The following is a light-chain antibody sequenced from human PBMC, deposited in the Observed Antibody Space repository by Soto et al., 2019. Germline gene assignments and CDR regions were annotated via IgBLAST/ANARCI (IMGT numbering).Light chain of an antibody. J-gene: IGLJ2*01. CDR2: DNN. Sequence: QSVLTQPPSVSAAPGQKVTISCSGSSSNIGHNYVSWYQQLPGPAPKLLIYDNNKRPSGMPDRFSGSKSGTSATLGITGLQTGDEAEYYCGTWDSGLSAVIFGGGTKLTVL. V-gene: IGLV1-51*01. CDR3: GTWDSGLSAVI. CDR1: SSNIGHNY.